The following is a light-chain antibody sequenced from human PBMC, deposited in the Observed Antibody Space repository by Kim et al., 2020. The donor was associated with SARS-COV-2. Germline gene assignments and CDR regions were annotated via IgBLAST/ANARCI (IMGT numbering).Light chain of an antibody. V-gene: IGLV1-44*01. CDR3: ATWDDSLTGFV. Sequence: GQGVTTSCYGSSSNIGINVVHWYQQLPGTAPKLLIYDSNKRPSGVPDRFSGSKSGTSASLAISGLQSEDEADYFCATWDDSLTGFVLGTGTKVTVL. J-gene: IGLJ1*01. CDR1: SSNIGINV. CDR2: DSN.